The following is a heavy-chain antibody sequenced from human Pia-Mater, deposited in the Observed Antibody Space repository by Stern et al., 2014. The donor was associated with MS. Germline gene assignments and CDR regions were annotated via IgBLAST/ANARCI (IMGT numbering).Heavy chain of an antibody. J-gene: IGHJ4*02. CDR2: ISPCDSET. D-gene: IGHD1-14*01. V-gene: IGHV5-51*01. Sequence: EVQLVESGAALIRPGESLKISCKGSGYKLSIYWIAGVRLLPAKGLEWMGIISPCDSETKYSPAFQDQVPISSAKYSTTAYLPTCSLNASDSAMYFCARQTTAWASDVWGQGTLVTVSS. CDR3: ARQTTAWASDV. CDR1: GYKLSIYW.